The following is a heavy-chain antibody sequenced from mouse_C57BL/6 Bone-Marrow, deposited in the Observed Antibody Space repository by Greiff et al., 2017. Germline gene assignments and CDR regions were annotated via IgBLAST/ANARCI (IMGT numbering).Heavy chain of an antibody. J-gene: IGHJ1*03. Sequence: QVQLQQPGAELVKPGASVKLSCKASGYTFTSYWMHWVKQRPGRGLEWIGRIDPNSGGTKYNEKFKSKATLTVDKPSSTAYMQLSSQTSEDSAVYYCARFCYYGSSSFDVWGTGTTVTVSS. CDR3: ARFCYYGSSSFDV. CDR2: IDPNSGGT. D-gene: IGHD1-1*01. V-gene: IGHV1-72*01. CDR1: GYTFTSYW.